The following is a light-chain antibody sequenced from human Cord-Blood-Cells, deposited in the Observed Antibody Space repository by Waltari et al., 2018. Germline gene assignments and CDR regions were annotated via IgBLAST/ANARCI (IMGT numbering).Light chain of an antibody. CDR3: QQSYSTLYS. J-gene: IGKJ2*03. CDR2: AAS. V-gene: IGKV1-39*01. Sequence: DMQMTQSPSSLSASVGDRVTITCRASQSISSYLNWYQQKPGKDPKLLIYAASSLQSGVPSRFSGSGSGTDFTLTISSLQPEDFATYYCQQSYSTLYSFGQGTKLEIK. CDR1: QSISSY.